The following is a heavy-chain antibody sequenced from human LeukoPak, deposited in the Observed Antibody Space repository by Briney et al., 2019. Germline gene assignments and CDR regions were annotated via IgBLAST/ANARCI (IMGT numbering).Heavy chain of an antibody. CDR3: AREGFGIYGDYVRDAFDI. D-gene: IGHD4-17*01. J-gene: IGHJ3*02. CDR2: INHSGST. Sequence: SETLSLTCAVYGGSFSGYYWSWIRQPPGKGLEWIGEINHSGSTNYNPSLKSRVTISVDTSKNQFSLKLSSVTAADTAVYYCAREGFGIYGDYVRDAFDIWGQGTMVTVSS. V-gene: IGHV4-34*01. CDR1: GGSFSGYY.